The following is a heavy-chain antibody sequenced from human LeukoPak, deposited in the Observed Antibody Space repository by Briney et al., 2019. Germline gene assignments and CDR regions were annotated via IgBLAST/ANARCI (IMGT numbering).Heavy chain of an antibody. CDR1: GFTFSPYS. CDR2: IYSGGST. D-gene: IGHD3-10*01. J-gene: IGHJ6*03. V-gene: IGHV3-53*01. CDR3: ARDLELYGSGSAYYMDV. Sequence: GGSLRLSCAASGFTFSPYSMSWVRQAPGKGLEWVSVIYSGGSTYYADSVKGRFTISRDNSKNTLYLQMNSLRAEDTAVYYCARDLELYGSGSAYYMDVWGKGTTVTVSS.